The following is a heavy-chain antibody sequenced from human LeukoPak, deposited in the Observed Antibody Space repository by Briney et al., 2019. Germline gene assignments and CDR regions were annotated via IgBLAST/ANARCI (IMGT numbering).Heavy chain of an antibody. D-gene: IGHD2-15*01. V-gene: IGHV4-59*08. Sequence: SETLSLTCTVSDGSISSYYWSWIRQPPGKGLEWIGYIYYSGSTNYNPSLKSRVTISVDTSKNQFSLKLSSVTAADTAVYYCARTYCSGGACYHFDYWGQGTLVTVSS. CDR1: DGSISSYY. CDR3: ARTYCSGGACYHFDY. CDR2: IYYSGST. J-gene: IGHJ4*02.